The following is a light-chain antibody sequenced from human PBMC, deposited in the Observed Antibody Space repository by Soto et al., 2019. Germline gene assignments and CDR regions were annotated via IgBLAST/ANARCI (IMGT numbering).Light chain of an antibody. CDR2: GNS. J-gene: IGLJ3*02. CDR3: QSYASSLSGWV. V-gene: IGLV1-40*01. Sequence: QSVLTQPPSVSGAPGQRVTISCTWSSSNIGAGYNVHWYQQLPGTAPKLLIYGNSNRPSGVPDRFSGSKSGTSASLAITGLKAEDEADYYCQSYASSLSGWVFGGGTKVTVL. CDR1: SSNIGAGYN.